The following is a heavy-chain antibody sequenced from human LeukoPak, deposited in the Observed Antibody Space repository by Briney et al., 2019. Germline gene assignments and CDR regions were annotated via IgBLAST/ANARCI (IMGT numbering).Heavy chain of an antibody. D-gene: IGHD2-15*01. J-gene: IGHJ5*02. CDR3: ARGGSRIANWFDP. CDR1: GGSISTYY. V-gene: IGHV4-59*01. Sequence: KPSETLSLTCTVSGGSISTYYWSWIRQPPGKGLEWIGYIYYTGSTNYNPSLKSRVTISVDTSKNQFSLKLTSMTTADTAVYYCARGGSRIANWFDPWGQGILVTVSS. CDR2: IYYTGST.